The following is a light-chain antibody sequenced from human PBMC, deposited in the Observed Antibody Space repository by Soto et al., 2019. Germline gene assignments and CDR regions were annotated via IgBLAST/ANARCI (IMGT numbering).Light chain of an antibody. V-gene: IGKV3-11*01. J-gene: IGKJ1*01. CDR1: QNIRTF. CDR2: GAS. CDR3: QQHSHWPPWT. Sequence: EVALTQSPATLSLAPGERATLSCRASQNIRTFLDWYQQKPGQAPRLLIYGASNRATGIPARFSGSGSGTEFTLTISSLESEDFAVYYCQQHSHWPPWTFGQGTRVEI.